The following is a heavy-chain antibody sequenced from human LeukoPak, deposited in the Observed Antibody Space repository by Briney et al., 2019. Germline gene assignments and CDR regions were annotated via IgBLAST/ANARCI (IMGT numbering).Heavy chain of an antibody. CDR1: GGSISSGGYY. D-gene: IGHD4/OR15-4a*01. Sequence: SQTLSLTCTVSGGSISSGGYYWSWIRQHPGKGLEWIGYIYYSGSTYYNPSLKSRATISVDTSKNQFSLRLSSVTAADTAVYYCARMGAHFSTNYDYYFDYWGQGTLVTVSS. V-gene: IGHV4-31*03. J-gene: IGHJ4*02. CDR3: ARMGAHFSTNYDYYFDY. CDR2: IYYSGST.